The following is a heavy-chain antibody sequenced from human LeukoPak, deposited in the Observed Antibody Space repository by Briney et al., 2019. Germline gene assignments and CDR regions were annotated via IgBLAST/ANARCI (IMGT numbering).Heavy chain of an antibody. D-gene: IGHD3-22*01. CDR3: ARSRHYYDSSGYYTPRPSGLDY. CDR2: IYPGDSDT. J-gene: IGHJ4*02. Sequence: GESLKISCKGSGYSFNIYSNGWVRQLPGKGLEWMGIIYPGDSDTRYSPSFQGQVTISADKSISTAYLQWSSLKASDTAMYYCARSRHYYDSSGYYTPRPSGLDYWGQGTLVTVSS. CDR1: GYSFNIYS. V-gene: IGHV5-51*01.